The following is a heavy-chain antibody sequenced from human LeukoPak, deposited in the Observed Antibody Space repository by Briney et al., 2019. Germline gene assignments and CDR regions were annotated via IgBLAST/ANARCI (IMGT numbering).Heavy chain of an antibody. D-gene: IGHD3-3*01. CDR1: GFTFDDFA. Sequence: GGSLRLSCAASGFTFDDFAMHWVRQAPGKGLEWVSGISWNSGGIGYADSVKGRFTISRDNAENSLYLQMNSLRAEDTALYYCAKDTGLRFLEWTGHMDVWGKGTTVSVSS. V-gene: IGHV3-9*01. CDR3: AKDTGLRFLEWTGHMDV. CDR2: ISWNSGGI. J-gene: IGHJ6*03.